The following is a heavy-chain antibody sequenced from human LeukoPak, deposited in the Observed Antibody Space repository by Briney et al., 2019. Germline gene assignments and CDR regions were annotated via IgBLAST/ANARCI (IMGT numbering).Heavy chain of an antibody. J-gene: IGHJ6*02. CDR2: ISWDGGST. CDR1: GFTLDDYT. V-gene: IGHV3-43*01. D-gene: IGHD2-8*01. Sequence: PGGSLRLSCAASGFTLDDYTMHWVRHAPGKGLEWVSLISWDGGSTYYADSVKGRFTISRDNSKNSLYLQMNSLRTEDTALYYCAKDVCRYGVCYTNYYYGMDVWGQGTTVTVSS. CDR3: AKDVCRYGVCYTNYYYGMDV.